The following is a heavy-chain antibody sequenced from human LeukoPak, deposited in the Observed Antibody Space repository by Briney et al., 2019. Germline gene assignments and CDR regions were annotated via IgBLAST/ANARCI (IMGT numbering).Heavy chain of an antibody. CDR1: GFTFSSYG. D-gene: IGHD6-19*01. J-gene: IGHJ4*02. CDR2: IKQDESEK. V-gene: IGHV3-7*01. CDR3: ARDFEISSG. Sequence: AGGSLRLSCAASGFTFSSYGMHWVRQAPGKGLEWVANIKQDESEKYYVDSVKGRFTISRDNAKNSLYLQMNSLRAEDTAVYYCARDFEISSGWGQGTLVTVSS.